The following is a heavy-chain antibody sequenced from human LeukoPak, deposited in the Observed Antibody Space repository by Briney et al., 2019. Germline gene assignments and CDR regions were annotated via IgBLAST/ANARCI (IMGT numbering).Heavy chain of an antibody. CDR2: IIPIFGTA. CDR1: GGTFSSYA. Sequence: VASVKVSCKASGGTFSSYAISWVRQAPGQGLEWMGGIIPIFGTANYAQKFQGRVTITADESTSTAYMELSSLRSEDTAVYYCAREGGGIVATPYFDYWGQGTLVTVSS. D-gene: IGHD5-12*01. V-gene: IGHV1-69*13. CDR3: AREGGGIVATPYFDY. J-gene: IGHJ4*02.